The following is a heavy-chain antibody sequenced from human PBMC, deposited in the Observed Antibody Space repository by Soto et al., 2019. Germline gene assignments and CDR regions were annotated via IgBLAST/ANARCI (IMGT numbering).Heavy chain of an antibody. J-gene: IGHJ4*02. CDR2: ISGSGGST. CDR3: AKAEDSGGSWHYFDY. V-gene: IGHV3-23*01. Sequence: PGGSLRISCAASGFTFGSYAMSWVRQAPGKGLEWVSAISGSGGSTYYADSVKGRFTISRDNSKNTLYLQMNSLRAEDTAVYYCAKAEDSGGSWHYFDYWGQGTLVTVSS. D-gene: IGHD2-15*01. CDR1: GFTFGSYA.